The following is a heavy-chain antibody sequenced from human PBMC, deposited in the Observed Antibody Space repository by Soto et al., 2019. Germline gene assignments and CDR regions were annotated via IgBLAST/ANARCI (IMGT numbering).Heavy chain of an antibody. V-gene: IGHV3-7*01. CDR3: ARDGMAFRLVELYY. Sequence: GGSLRLSCAASGFTFSSYWMHWVRQAPGKGLEWVANIKQDGSEKYYVDSVKGRFTISRDNATNYLYLQMNSLRGEDMAVYYCARDGMAFRLVELYYWGQGTLVTVS. CDR2: IKQDGSEK. CDR1: GFTFSSYW. J-gene: IGHJ4*02. D-gene: IGHD3-16*01.